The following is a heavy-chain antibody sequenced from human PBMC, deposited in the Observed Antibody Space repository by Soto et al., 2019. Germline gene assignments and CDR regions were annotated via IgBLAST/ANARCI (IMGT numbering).Heavy chain of an antibody. V-gene: IGHV1-24*01. Sequence: GASVKVSCKVSGYTLTELSMHWVRQAPGKGREWMGGFDPEDGETIYAQKFQGRVTTTEDTSTDTAYMELSSLRSEDTAVYYCATTLPAWGSQHYYYYYGMDVWGQGXTVTVSS. CDR3: ATTLPAWGSQHYYYYYGMDV. D-gene: IGHD7-27*01. CDR2: FDPEDGET. CDR1: GYTLTELS. J-gene: IGHJ6*02.